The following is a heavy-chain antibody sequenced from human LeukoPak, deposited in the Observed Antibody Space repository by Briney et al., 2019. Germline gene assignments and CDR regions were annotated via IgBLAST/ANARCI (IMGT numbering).Heavy chain of an antibody. D-gene: IGHD2-15*01. V-gene: IGHV3-23*01. CDR2: FSGRGGST. J-gene: IGHJ4*02. CDR3: AKDLALRDIVVVVAATGSPIDY. CDR1: GFTFSRYA. Sequence: GGPLRLSCAASGFTFSRYAMSWVPQSPGKGLECVSAFSGRGGSTYYAHSVKGRFPIPRENSKNTPYLQMNSLIAEDTAVYYCAKDLALRDIVVVVAATGSPIDYWGQGTLVTVSS.